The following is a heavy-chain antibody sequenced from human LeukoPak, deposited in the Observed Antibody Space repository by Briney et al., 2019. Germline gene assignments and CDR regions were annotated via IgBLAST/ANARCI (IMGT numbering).Heavy chain of an antibody. CDR2: IKQDGSEK. V-gene: IGHV3-7*03. D-gene: IGHD1-26*01. Sequence: GGSLRLSCAASGFTFSSYWMSWVRQAPGKGLEWVANIKQDGSEKYYVDSVKGRFTISRDNSKNTLYLQMNSLRAEDTAVYYCAKARVGAGTFDIWGQGTMVTVSS. CDR3: AKARVGAGTFDI. CDR1: GFTFSSYW. J-gene: IGHJ3*02.